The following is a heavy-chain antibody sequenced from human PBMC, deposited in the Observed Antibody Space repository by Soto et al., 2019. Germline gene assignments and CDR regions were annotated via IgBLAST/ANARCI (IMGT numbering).Heavy chain of an antibody. CDR3: ARGLSTTNVGDF. D-gene: IGHD2-2*01. J-gene: IGHJ4*02. CDR1: GFTFSSYS. V-gene: IGHV3-21*06. CDR2: ISATSSYI. Sequence: PGWSLRLSCSASGFTFSSYSMDWFRQAPGKGLEWVSTISATSSYIYYAESVKGRFTISRDNAKSSVYLQMNSLRAEDTALYYCARGLSTTNVGDFWGQGTQVTVSS.